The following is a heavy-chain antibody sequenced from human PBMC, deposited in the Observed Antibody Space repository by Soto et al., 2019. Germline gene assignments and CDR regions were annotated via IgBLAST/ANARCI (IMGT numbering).Heavy chain of an antibody. V-gene: IGHV3-11*01. Sequence: QVQLVESGGGLVKPGGSLRPSFAAPGFTFSDYYMGWIRQAPGKGLEWVSYISHGSTTIYYTDSVKGRFTISRDNAKNSLYLQMNSLRAEDTAVYYCARDRAYPDAFDIWGQGTMVTVSS. CDR2: ISHGSTTI. CDR3: ARDRAYPDAFDI. CDR1: GFTFSDYY. J-gene: IGHJ3*02.